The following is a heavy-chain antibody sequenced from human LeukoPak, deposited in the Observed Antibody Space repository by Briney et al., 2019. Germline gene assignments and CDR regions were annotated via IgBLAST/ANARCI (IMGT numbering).Heavy chain of an antibody. D-gene: IGHD6-19*01. Sequence: PGRSLRLSCAASGFTFSSYAMHWVRQAPGKGLEWVAVISYDGSNKYYADSVKGRFTISGDNSKNTLYLQMNSLRAEDTAVYYCAGDEAGTNQLDYWGQGTLVTVSS. V-gene: IGHV3-30*04. CDR2: ISYDGSNK. J-gene: IGHJ4*02. CDR3: AGDEAGTNQLDY. CDR1: GFTFSSYA.